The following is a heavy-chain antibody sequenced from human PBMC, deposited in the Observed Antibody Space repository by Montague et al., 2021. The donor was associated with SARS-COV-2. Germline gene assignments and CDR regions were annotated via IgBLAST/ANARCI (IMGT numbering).Heavy chain of an antibody. J-gene: IGHJ6*02. CDR2: INHSGST. Sequence: SETLSLTCAVYGGSFSGYYWSWIRQPPGKGLEWIGEINHSGSTNYNPSLKSRVTISVDTSKNQSSLKLSSVTAADTAVYYCARGRRILLWFRELFPGGDYYGMDVWGQGTTVTVSS. V-gene: IGHV4-34*01. D-gene: IGHD3-10*01. CDR1: GGSFSGYY. CDR3: ARGRRILLWFRELFPGGDYYGMDV.